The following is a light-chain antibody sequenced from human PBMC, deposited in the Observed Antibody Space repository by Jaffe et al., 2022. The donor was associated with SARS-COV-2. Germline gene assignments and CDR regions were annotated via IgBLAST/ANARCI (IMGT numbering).Light chain of an antibody. CDR3: QQSYSTPLT. V-gene: IGKV1-39*01. CDR2: AAS. Sequence: DIQMTQSPSSLSASVGDRVTITCRASQSISKHLNWYQQKPGKAPNLLIYAASILQAGVPSRFSGSGSGTVFTLTVSSLQPEDFATFYCQQSYSTPLTFGGGTKVE. CDR1: QSISKH. J-gene: IGKJ4*01.